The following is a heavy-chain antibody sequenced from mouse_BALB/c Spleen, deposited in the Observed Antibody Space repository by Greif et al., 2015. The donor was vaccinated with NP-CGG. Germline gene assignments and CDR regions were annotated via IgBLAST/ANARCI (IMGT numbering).Heavy chain of an antibody. CDR2: INPDSSTI. CDR3: ARRWGNYYFDY. D-gene: IGHD2-1*01. V-gene: IGHV4-1*02. Sequence: VQLQQSGGGLVQPGGSLKLSCAASGFDFSRYWMSWVRQAPGKGLEWIGEINPDSSTINYTPSLKDKFIISRDNAKNTLYLQMSKVRSEDTALYYCARRWGNYYFDYWGQGTTLTVSS. CDR1: GFDFSRYW. J-gene: IGHJ2*01.